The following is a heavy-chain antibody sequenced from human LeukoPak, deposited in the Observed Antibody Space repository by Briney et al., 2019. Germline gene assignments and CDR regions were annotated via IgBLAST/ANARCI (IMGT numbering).Heavy chain of an antibody. J-gene: IGHJ6*03. D-gene: IGHD2-2*01. V-gene: IGHV3-30*18. CDR1: GFTFSSYG. CDR2: ISYDGSKK. CDR3: AKDGTRGYCSSTSCYYYYMDA. Sequence: GGSLRLSCAASGFTFSSYGMHWVRQAPGKGLEWVAVISYDGSKKYYADSVKGRFTISRDNSKNTLYLQMNSLRAEDTAVYYCAKDGTRGYCSSTSCYYYYMDAWGKGTTVTVSS.